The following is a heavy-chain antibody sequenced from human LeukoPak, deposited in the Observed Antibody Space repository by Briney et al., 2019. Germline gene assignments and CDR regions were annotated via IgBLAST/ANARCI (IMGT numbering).Heavy chain of an antibody. V-gene: IGHV1-8*02. J-gene: IGHJ4*02. CDR3: ARELYGSGSYYSY. Sequence: ASVKVSCKASGYTFTSYDINWVRQATGQGLEWMGYMNPYSGNTGYAQNFQGRVTMTTDTSTSTAYMELRSLRFDDTAVYYCARELYGSGSYYSYWGQGTLVTVSS. CDR1: GYTFTSYD. CDR2: MNPYSGNT. D-gene: IGHD3-10*01.